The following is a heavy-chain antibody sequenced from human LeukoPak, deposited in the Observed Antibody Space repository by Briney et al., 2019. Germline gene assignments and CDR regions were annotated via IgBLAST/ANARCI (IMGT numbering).Heavy chain of an antibody. Sequence: GGSLRLSCPASGFTFSSCTLNWVRQAPGKGLEWVSVLIGSSGSTDYADSVKGRFTISRDTSKNTLFLQMNSLRAEDTAIYYCAKGAYDYIEIGYFDSWGQGTLVTVSS. CDR1: GFTFSSCT. J-gene: IGHJ4*02. CDR2: LIGSSGST. D-gene: IGHD5-12*01. CDR3: AKGAYDYIEIGYFDS. V-gene: IGHV3-23*01.